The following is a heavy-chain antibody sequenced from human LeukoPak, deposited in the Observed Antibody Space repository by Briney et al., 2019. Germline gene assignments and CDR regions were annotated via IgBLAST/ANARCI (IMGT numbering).Heavy chain of an antibody. CDR2: MNPNSGNT. CDR3: ARGAIDYGDYYYYGMDV. D-gene: IGHD4-17*01. V-gene: IGHV1-8*01. J-gene: IGHJ6*02. CDR1: GYTFTSYD. Sequence: GASVRVSCKASGYTFTSYDINWVRQATGQGLEWMGWMNPNSGNTGYAQKFQGRVTMTRNTSISTAYMELSSLRSEDTAVYYCARGAIDYGDYYYYGMDVWGQGTTVTVSS.